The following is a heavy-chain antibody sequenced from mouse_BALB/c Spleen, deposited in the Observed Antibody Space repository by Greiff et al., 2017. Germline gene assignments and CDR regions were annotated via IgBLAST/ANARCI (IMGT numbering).Heavy chain of an antibody. D-gene: IGHD1-2*01. J-gene: IGHJ3*01. CDR3: AREGTTATFAY. CDR2: IWAGGST. V-gene: IGHV2-9*02. Sequence: VQGVESGPGLVAPSQSLSITCTVSGFSLTSYGVHWVRQPPGKGLEWLGVIWAGGSTNYNSALMSRLSISKDNSKSQVFLKMNSLQTDDTAMYYCAREGTTATFAYWGQGTLVTVSA. CDR1: GFSLTSYG.